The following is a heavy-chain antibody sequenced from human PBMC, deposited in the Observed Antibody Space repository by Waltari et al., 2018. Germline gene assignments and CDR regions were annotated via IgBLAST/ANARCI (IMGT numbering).Heavy chain of an antibody. J-gene: IGHJ5*02. Sequence: VQLQQWGAGLLKPSETLSLTCAVYGGSFSGYYWSWIRQAPGKGLEWIGEIYHSVRTNYNPSLTSRVTISVDTSKNQFSLKLSSVTAADTAVYYCARRIRITMIVVTNWFDPWGQGTLVTVSS. CDR2: IYHSVRT. D-gene: IGHD3-22*01. V-gene: IGHV4-34*01. CDR1: GGSFSGYY. CDR3: ARRIRITMIVVTNWFDP.